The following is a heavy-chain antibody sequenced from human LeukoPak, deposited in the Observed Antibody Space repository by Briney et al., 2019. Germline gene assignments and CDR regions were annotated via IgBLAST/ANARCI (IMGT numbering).Heavy chain of an antibody. Sequence: GGSLRLSCATSGFTFSWDWMNWVRQAPGKGLVWVSRISSDGSDTTYADSVKGRFTISRDNARNTVYLQMNSLRDGDTAVYYCTGEGAAVGNYWGQGTLVTVSS. CDR3: TGEGAAVGNY. D-gene: IGHD1-26*01. CDR2: ISSDGSDT. CDR1: GFTFSWDW. J-gene: IGHJ4*02. V-gene: IGHV3-74*01.